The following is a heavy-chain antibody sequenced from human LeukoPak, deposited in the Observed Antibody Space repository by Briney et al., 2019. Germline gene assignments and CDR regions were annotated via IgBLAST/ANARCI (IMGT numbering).Heavy chain of an antibody. D-gene: IGHD2-15*01. J-gene: IGHJ6*04. V-gene: IGHV3-9*01. CDR1: GFSLGDYA. CDR3: AKGKSIASLWYMDV. CDR2: ITWDSGTI. Sequence: GGSLRLSCEASGFSLGDYAMHWVRQIPGKGLEWVSGITWDSGTIDYAGSVRGRFTISRDNAKNSLYLQMNTLRPEDTVIYYCAKGKSIASLWYMDVWGKGTTVIVSS.